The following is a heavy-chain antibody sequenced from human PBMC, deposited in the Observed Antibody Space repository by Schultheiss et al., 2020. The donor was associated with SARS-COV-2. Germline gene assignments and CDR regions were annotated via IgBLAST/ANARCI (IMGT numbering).Heavy chain of an antibody. CDR3: TTDLVISGDIVVVPAATPYGMDV. V-gene: IGHV3-15*01. D-gene: IGHD2-2*01. CDR2: IKSKTDGGTT. Sequence: GPLRLSCAASGFTFSNAWMSWVRQAPGKGLEWVGRIKSKTDGGTTDYAAPVKGRFTISRDDSKNTLYLQMNSLKTEDTAVYYCTTDLVISGDIVVVPAATPYGMDVWGQGTTVTVSS. CDR1: GFTFSNAW. J-gene: IGHJ6*02.